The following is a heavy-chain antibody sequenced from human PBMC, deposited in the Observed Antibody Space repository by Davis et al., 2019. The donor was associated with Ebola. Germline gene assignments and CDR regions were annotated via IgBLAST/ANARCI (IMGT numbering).Heavy chain of an antibody. CDR3: ARLYGSGSYYFDY. CDR2: IYYSGST. CDR1: GGSISSSSYY. V-gene: IGHV4-39*07. J-gene: IGHJ4*02. D-gene: IGHD3-10*01. Sequence: SETLSLTCTVPGGSISSSSYYWGWIRQPPGKGLEWIGSIYYSGSTNYNPSLKSRVTISVDTSKNQFSLKLSSVTAADTAVYYCARLYGSGSYYFDYWGQGTLVTVSS.